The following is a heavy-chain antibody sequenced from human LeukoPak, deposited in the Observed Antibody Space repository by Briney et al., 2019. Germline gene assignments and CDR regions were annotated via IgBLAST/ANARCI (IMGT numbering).Heavy chain of an antibody. J-gene: IGHJ4*02. CDR3: ARGAYGGTFDY. CDR2: INSDGSST. Sequence: PGESLRLSCAASGFTFSSYWMHWVRQAPGKGLVWVSRINSDGSSTSYADSVKGRFTISRDNAKNTLYLQMNSLRAEDTAVYYCARGAYGGTFDYWGQGTLVTVSS. D-gene: IGHD4-23*01. CDR1: GFTFSSYW. V-gene: IGHV3-74*01.